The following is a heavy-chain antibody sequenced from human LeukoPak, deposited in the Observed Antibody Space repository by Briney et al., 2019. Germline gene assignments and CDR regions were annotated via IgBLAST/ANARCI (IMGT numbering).Heavy chain of an antibody. V-gene: IGHV3-30*02. Sequence: GGSLRLSCAASGFTLSSYSMNWVRQAPGKGLERVAVIWYDGSNKYYADSVKGRFTISRDNSKNTLYLQMNSLRAEDTAVYYCANEGWFGESNVPPRDYWGQGTLATVSS. D-gene: IGHD3-10*01. CDR1: GFTLSSYS. J-gene: IGHJ4*02. CDR2: IWYDGSNK. CDR3: ANEGWFGESNVPPRDY.